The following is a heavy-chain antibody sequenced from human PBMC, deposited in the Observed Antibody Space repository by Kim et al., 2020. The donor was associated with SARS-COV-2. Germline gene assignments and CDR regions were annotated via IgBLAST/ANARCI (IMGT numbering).Heavy chain of an antibody. CDR3: TRSDSSGYPTDY. J-gene: IGHJ4*02. V-gene: IGHV3-72*01. D-gene: IGHD3-22*01. CDR1: GFTFSDHY. Sequence: GGSLRLSCAASGFTFSDHYMDWVRQAPGKGLEWVGRSRNKANSYTTEYAASVKGRFTISRDDSKNSVYLQMNSLKTEDTAVYYCTRSDSSGYPTDYWGQGMLVTVSS. CDR2: SRNKANSYTT.